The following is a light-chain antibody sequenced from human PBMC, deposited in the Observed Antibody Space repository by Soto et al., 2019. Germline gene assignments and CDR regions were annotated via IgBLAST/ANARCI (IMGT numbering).Light chain of an antibody. V-gene: IGKV3-20*01. Sequence: EIVLRQSPGTLSLSPGERATLSCRASQSVSSSYLAWYEQKPGQATRLLIYGASTRATGTPARFSGSGSGTEFTLTISSLQSEDFAGYYCQQYIRSPLTFGGGTK. J-gene: IGKJ4*01. CDR3: QQYIRSPLT. CDR1: QSVSSSY. CDR2: GAS.